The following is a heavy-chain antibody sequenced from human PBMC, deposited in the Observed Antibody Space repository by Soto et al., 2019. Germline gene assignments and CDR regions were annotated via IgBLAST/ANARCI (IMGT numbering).Heavy chain of an antibody. V-gene: IGHV3-48*03. CDR3: ARSGLRFLEWSYYYYYYGMDV. J-gene: IGHJ6*02. D-gene: IGHD3-3*01. Sequence: GGALRLSCPASGFTCSSYEINWVRQSPGSWLAWVSYISSSGSTISYADSVKGRFTISRDNAKNSLYLRMNSLRAEDTAVYYCARSGLRFLEWSYYYYYYGMDVLGQGTTVTVSS. CDR2: ISSSGSTI. CDR1: GFTCSSYE.